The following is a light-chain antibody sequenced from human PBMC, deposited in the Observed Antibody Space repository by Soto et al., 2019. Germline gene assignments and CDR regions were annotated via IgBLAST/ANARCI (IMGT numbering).Light chain of an antibody. CDR1: SSSIGSNA. CDR3: AAWDDSLNGWV. J-gene: IGLJ3*02. Sequence: QSVLTQPPSASGTPGQRVTISCSGSSSSIGSNAVDWYQQLPGTAPKLLIYSNNQQHSGVADRLSGSKSGTSASLAISGLQPEDEADYYCAAWDDSLNGWVFGGGTKLTVL. V-gene: IGLV1-44*01. CDR2: SNN.